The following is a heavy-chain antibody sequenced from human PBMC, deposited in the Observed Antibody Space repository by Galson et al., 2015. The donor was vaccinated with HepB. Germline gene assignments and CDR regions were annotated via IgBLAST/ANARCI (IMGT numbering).Heavy chain of an antibody. CDR1: GFTFSSYG. CDR3: TKPHLTGNSVAYGMDV. CDR2: ISGNGGIT. D-gene: IGHD3-9*01. J-gene: IGHJ6*02. Sequence: SLRLSCAGSGFTFSSYGMSWVRQASGKGLEWVSGISGNGGITYYAASVKGRFTISRDNSKNTLYLQMNSLRAEDTAVYYCTKPHLTGNSVAYGMDVWGQGTTVTVSS. V-gene: IGHV3-23*01.